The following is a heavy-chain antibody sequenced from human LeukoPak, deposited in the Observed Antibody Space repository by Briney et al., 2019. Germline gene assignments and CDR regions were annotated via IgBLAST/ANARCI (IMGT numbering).Heavy chain of an antibody. Sequence: SETLSLTCTVSGGSIYSSSYYWGWIRQPPGKGLEWIGSIYYSGSTYYNPSLKSRVTISVDTSKNQFSLKLSSVTAADTAVYSXXXXXXPGSYYGELAYWGQGTLVAVSS. CDR2: IYYSGST. D-gene: IGHD3-10*01. V-gene: IGHV4-39*01. J-gene: IGHJ4*02. CDR3: XXXXXPGSYYGELAY. CDR1: GGSIYSSSYY.